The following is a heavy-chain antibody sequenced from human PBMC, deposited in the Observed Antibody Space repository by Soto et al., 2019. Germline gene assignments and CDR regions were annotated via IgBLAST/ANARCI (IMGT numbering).Heavy chain of an antibody. V-gene: IGHV3-23*01. Sequence: GGSLRLSCAASGVTFSSYAMSWVRQAPGKGLEWVSAISGSGGSTYYADSVKGRFTISRDNSKNTLYLQMNSLRAEDTAVYYCAKVQIPYYYDSSGYLVDYWGQGTLVTVSS. J-gene: IGHJ4*02. CDR2: ISGSGGST. D-gene: IGHD3-22*01. CDR3: AKVQIPYYYDSSGYLVDY. CDR1: GVTFSSYA.